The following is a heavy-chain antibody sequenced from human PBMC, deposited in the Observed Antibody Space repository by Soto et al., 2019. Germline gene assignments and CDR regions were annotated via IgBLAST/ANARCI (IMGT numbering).Heavy chain of an antibody. CDR3: ARQAASYCSGGSCYFNWFDP. V-gene: IGHV4-34*01. Sequence: QVQLQQWGAGLLKPSETLSLTCAVYGGSFSGYYWSWIRQPPGKGLEWIGEINHSGSTNYNPSLKSRVTISVETSKNQFSLKLSSVTAADTAVYYCARQAASYCSGGSCYFNWFDPWGQGTLVTVSS. D-gene: IGHD2-15*01. J-gene: IGHJ5*02. CDR1: GGSFSGYY. CDR2: INHSGST.